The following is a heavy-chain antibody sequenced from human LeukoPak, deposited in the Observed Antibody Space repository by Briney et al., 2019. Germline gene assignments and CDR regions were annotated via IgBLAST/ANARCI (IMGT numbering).Heavy chain of an antibody. CDR1: GGSFSGYY. D-gene: IGHD1-26*01. CDR3: AREGSGSCFDY. J-gene: IGHJ4*02. CDR2: INHSGST. V-gene: IGHV4-34*01. Sequence: SETLSLTCAVYGGSFSGYYWSWIRQPPGKGLEWIGEINHSGSTNYNPSLKSRVTISVDTSKNQFSLKLSSATAADTAVYYCAREGSGSCFDYWGQGTLVTVSS.